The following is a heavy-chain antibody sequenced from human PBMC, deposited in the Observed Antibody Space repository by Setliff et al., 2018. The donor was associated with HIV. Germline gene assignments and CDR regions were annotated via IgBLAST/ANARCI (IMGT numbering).Heavy chain of an antibody. Sequence: PETLSLTSTVSSGSMSISSYYWGWIRQTAGKGLEWIGSIYYSGSTYYNPSLKSRVTISVDTSKNQFSLKLSSVTAADTAVYYCARGSRGARASKIDSSGYYLVYWGQGTLVTVSS. J-gene: IGHJ4*02. V-gene: IGHV4-39*07. D-gene: IGHD3-22*01. CDR1: SGSMSISSYY. CDR2: IYYSGST. CDR3: ARGSRGARASKIDSSGYYLVY.